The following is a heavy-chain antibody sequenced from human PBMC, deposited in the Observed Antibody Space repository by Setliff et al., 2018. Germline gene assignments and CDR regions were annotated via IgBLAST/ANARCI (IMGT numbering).Heavy chain of an antibody. Sequence: GGSLRLSCAASGFTFDDYAMHWVRQAPGKGLEWVSGISWNSGSIGYADSVKGRFTISRDDAKNSLFLQMNSLGVEDTALYYCARAHRYFSDTSGYFYDQGRSAFDVWGQGTMVTVSS. CDR1: GFTFDDYA. V-gene: IGHV3-9*01. CDR2: ISWNSGSI. CDR3: ARAHRYFSDTSGYFYDQGRSAFDV. D-gene: IGHD3-22*01. J-gene: IGHJ3*01.